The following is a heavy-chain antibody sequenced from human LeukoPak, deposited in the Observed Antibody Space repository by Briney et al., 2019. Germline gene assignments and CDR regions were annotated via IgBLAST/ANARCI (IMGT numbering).Heavy chain of an antibody. CDR3: ARTYYYDTSGYNYPFDY. Sequence: GGSLRLSCAASGFTFSSYWMHWVRQAPGKGLGWVSRINSDGSSTNYADSVKGRFTISRDNAKNTLYLQMNSLRAEDTAVYCCARTYYYDTSGYNYPFDYWGQGTLVTVSS. D-gene: IGHD3-22*01. J-gene: IGHJ4*02. V-gene: IGHV3-74*01. CDR1: GFTFSSYW. CDR2: INSDGSST.